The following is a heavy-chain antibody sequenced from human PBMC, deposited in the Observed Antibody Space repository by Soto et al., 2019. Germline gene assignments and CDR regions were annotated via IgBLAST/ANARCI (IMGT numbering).Heavy chain of an antibody. J-gene: IGHJ6*03. D-gene: IGHD3-10*01. CDR1: GGSISSGGYY. V-gene: IGHV4-31*03. CDR2: IYYSGST. CDR3: ARHGSPLSYYYGSGSPTLGYYYMDV. Sequence: SETLSLTCTVSGGSISSGGYYWSWIRQHPGKGLEWIGYIYYSGSTYYNPSLKSRVTISVDTSKNQFSLKLSSVTAADTAVYNCARHGSPLSYYYGSGSPTLGYYYMDVWGKGTTVTVSS.